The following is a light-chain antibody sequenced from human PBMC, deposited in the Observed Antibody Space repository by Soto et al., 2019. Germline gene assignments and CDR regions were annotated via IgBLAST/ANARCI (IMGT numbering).Light chain of an antibody. Sequence: EIMMTQSPATLSVSPGESATLSCRASQSVRNNLAWYQHKPGQAPRLLIYYASTRATGIPARFSGSGSGTEFTHTLSSLQSEDFALYYCQQYNDWPPITVGQGTRLEIK. CDR2: YAS. V-gene: IGKV3-15*01. J-gene: IGKJ5*01. CDR1: QSVRNN. CDR3: QQYNDWPPIT.